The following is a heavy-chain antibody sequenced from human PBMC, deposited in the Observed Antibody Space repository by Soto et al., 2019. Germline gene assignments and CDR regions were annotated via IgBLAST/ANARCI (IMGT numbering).Heavy chain of an antibody. CDR2: ICTAGDT. CDR1: GFTVSSNY. CDR3: ARDGSRTTPQSGYYYYMDV. V-gene: IGHV3-13*01. D-gene: IGHD4-17*01. J-gene: IGHJ6*03. Sequence: PGGSLRLSCAASGFTVSSNYMSWVRQAPGKGLEWVSVICTAGDTYYPGSVKGRFTISRENAKNSLYLQMNSLRAGDTAVYYCARDGSRTTPQSGYYYYMDVWGKGTTVTVSS.